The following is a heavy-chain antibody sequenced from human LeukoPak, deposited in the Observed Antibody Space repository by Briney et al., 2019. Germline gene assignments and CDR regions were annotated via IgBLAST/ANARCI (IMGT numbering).Heavy chain of an antibody. CDR2: IIPIFGTA. D-gene: IGHD3-10*01. Sequence: GASVKVSCKASGGTFSSYAISWVRQAPGQGLEWMGGIIPIFGTANYAQKFQGRVTITADESTSTAYMELSSLRSEDTAVYYCARASLITMVRGVINYYYYMDVWGKGTTVTISS. V-gene: IGHV1-69*13. CDR3: ARASLITMVRGVINYYYYMDV. J-gene: IGHJ6*03. CDR1: GGTFSSYA.